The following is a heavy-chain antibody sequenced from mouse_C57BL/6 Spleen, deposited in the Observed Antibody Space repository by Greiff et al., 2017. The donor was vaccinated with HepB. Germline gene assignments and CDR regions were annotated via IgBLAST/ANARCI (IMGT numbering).Heavy chain of an antibody. CDR1: GFTFSDYY. CDR3: ARVTTARAMDY. Sequence: EVQLVESEGGLVQPGSSMKLSCTASGFTFSDYYMAWVRQVPEKGLEWVANINYDGSSTYYLDSLKSRFIFSRDNAKNFLYLQMSSLKSEDTATYYCARVTTARAMDYWGQGTSVTVSS. D-gene: IGHD1-2*01. CDR2: INYDGSST. V-gene: IGHV5-16*01. J-gene: IGHJ4*01.